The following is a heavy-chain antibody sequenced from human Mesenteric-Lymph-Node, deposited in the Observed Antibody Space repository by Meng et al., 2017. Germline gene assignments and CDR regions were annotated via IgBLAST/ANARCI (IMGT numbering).Heavy chain of an antibody. Sequence: GGSLRLSCAASGFTFDDYAMHWVRQAPGKGLEWVSGISWNSGSIGYADSVKGRFTISRDNAKNSLYLQMNSLRAEDTALYYCAKARYGSGSYQWFDPWGQGTLVTVSS. CDR3: AKARYGSGSYQWFDP. CDR2: ISWNSGSI. CDR1: GFTFDDYA. V-gene: IGHV3-9*01. D-gene: IGHD3-10*01. J-gene: IGHJ5*02.